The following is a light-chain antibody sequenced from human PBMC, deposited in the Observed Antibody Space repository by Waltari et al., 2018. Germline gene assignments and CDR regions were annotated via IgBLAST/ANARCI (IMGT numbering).Light chain of an antibody. J-gene: IGLJ3*02. Sequence: QSVLTQPPSASGTPGQRVTISCSGSRSNIGSNYVYWYQQLPGTAPKLLIDRNNQRPSGVPDRFSGSKSGTSASLAISGLRSEYEADYYCAAWDDSLSGRVFGGGTKVTVL. V-gene: IGLV1-47*01. CDR3: AAWDDSLSGRV. CDR2: RNN. CDR1: RSNIGSNY.